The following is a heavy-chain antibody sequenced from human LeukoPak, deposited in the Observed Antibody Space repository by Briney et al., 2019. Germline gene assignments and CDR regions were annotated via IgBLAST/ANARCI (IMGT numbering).Heavy chain of an antibody. J-gene: IGHJ4*02. Sequence: GGSLRLSCAASGFTFHVYAIYWVRQAPGKGLEWVSLISGNGHTISYADSVRGRFTISRDNTKNSLYLQMDSLTTEDTAVYYCARDDGASSLLDFWGQGTQVTVSS. CDR1: GFTFHVYA. V-gene: IGHV3-43*02. CDR2: ISGNGHTI. CDR3: ARDDGASSLLDF. D-gene: IGHD3-16*02.